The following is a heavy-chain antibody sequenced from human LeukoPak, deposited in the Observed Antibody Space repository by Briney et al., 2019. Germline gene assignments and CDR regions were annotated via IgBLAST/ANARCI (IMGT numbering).Heavy chain of an antibody. CDR3: ARAGSNWHYVY. J-gene: IGHJ4*02. Sequence: PGGSLRLSCAASGFTFSGFWMSWVRQTPRKGLEWVANIKQDGSERYYMDSVKGRFTISRDNAKNSLSLQMNSLRVEDTAVYYCARAGSNWHYVYWGQGTLVTVSS. V-gene: IGHV3-7*01. D-gene: IGHD3-10*01. CDR2: IKQDGSER. CDR1: GFTFSGFW.